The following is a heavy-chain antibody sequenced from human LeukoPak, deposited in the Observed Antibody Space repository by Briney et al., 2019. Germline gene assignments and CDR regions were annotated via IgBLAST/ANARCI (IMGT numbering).Heavy chain of an antibody. J-gene: IGHJ4*02. Sequence: GGSLRLSCAASGFTVITNDMTWVPDAPGKGLEWVSVLYSDGNTKYADSVQGRFTISRDNSKNTLYLEMNSLSPDDTAVYYCARGVEPLAANTLAYWGQGTLVTVSS. CDR2: LYSDGNT. CDR1: GFTVITND. CDR3: ARGVEPLAANTLAY. V-gene: IGHV3-53*01. D-gene: IGHD1-14*01.